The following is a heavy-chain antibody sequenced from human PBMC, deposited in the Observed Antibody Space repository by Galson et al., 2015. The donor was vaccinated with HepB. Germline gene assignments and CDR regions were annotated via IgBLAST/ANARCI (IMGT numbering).Heavy chain of an antibody. CDR2: IYTSGST. J-gene: IGHJ4*02. CDR1: GGSISSYY. Sequence: ETLSLTCTVSGGSISSYYWSWIRQPAGKGLEWIGRIYTSGSTNYNPSPKSRVTMSVDTSKNQFSLKLSSVTAADTAVYYCARDGRRGYSGYGQYDYWGQGTLVTVSS. CDR3: ARDGRRGYSGYGQYDY. V-gene: IGHV4-4*07. D-gene: IGHD5-12*01.